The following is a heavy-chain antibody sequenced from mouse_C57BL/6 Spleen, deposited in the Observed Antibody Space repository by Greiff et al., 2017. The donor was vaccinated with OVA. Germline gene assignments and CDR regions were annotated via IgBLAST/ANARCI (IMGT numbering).Heavy chain of an antibody. V-gene: IGHV1-80*01. J-gene: IGHJ2*01. Sequence: VQLKQSGAELVKPGASVKISCKASGYAFSSYWMNWVKQRPGKGLEWIGQIYPGDGDTNYNGKFKGKATLTADKSSSTAYMQLSSLTSEDSAVYFCARSDYYGSIYYFDYWGQGTTLTVSS. CDR1: GYAFSSYW. D-gene: IGHD1-1*01. CDR3: ARSDYYGSIYYFDY. CDR2: IYPGDGDT.